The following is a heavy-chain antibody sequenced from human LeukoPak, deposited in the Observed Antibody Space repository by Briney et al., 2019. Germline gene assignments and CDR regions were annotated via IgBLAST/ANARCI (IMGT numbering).Heavy chain of an antibody. Sequence: GGSLRLSCAASGFTFSSCWMSWVRQAPGKGLEWVANIKQDGSEKYYVDSVKGRFTISRDNAKNSLYLQMNSLRAEDTAVYYCARSGQRWLQFYYFDYWGQGTLVTVSS. D-gene: IGHD5-24*01. CDR1: GFTFSSCW. CDR2: IKQDGSEK. V-gene: IGHV3-7*01. J-gene: IGHJ4*02. CDR3: ARSGQRWLQFYYFDY.